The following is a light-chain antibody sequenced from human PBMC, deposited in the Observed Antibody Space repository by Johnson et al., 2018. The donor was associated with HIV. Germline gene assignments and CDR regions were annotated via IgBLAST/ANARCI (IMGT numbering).Light chain of an antibody. J-gene: IGLJ1*01. CDR2: ENY. Sequence: QPVLTQPPSVSAAPGQRVTISCSGSSSNIGDNFVSWYQQFPGAAPKLLIFENYKRPSGIPDRFSGSRSGTSATLAITGLQTGDAADYYCAAWDDSLNGSYVFGTGTKVTVL. V-gene: IGLV1-51*02. CDR3: AAWDDSLNGSYV. CDR1: SSNIGDNF.